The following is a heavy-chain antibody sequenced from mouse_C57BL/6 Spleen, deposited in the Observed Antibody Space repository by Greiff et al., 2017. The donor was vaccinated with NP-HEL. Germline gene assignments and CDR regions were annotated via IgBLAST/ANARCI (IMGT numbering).Heavy chain of an antibody. CDR1: GYTFTDYE. CDR2: IDPETGGT. J-gene: IGHJ2*01. Sequence: VNLVESGAELVRPGASVTLSCKASGYTFTDYEMHWVKQTPVHGLEWIGAIDPETGGTAYNQKFKGKAILTADKSSSTAYMELRSLTSEDSAVYYCTRPAQATWDYWGQGTTLTVSS. V-gene: IGHV1-15*01. D-gene: IGHD3-2*02. CDR3: TRPAQATWDY.